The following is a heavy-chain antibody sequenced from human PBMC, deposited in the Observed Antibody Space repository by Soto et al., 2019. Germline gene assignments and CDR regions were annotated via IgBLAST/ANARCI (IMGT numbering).Heavy chain of an antibody. Sequence: SETLSLTCIVSGGSINSDYWSWFRQPPGKRLEWIGYITHGVSTKYNPSLETRITLSLDTSKNQFSLKLTSVTTADTAVYYCARGGGSPYHDHEFDYWGQGILVTVSS. D-gene: IGHD2-2*01. J-gene: IGHJ4*02. CDR2: ITHGVST. CDR3: ARGGGSPYHDHEFDY. V-gene: IGHV4-59*01. CDR1: GGSINSDY.